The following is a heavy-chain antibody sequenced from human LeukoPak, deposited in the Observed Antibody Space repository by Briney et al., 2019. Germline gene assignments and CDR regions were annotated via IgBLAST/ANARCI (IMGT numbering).Heavy chain of an antibody. Sequence: ASVTVSCKVSGYTLTELSMNWVRQAPGKGVEGMGGFNTEDGETIYAQKFQGRVTMTEDTSTDTAYMELSSLRSEDTAVYYCATDWSDYGSVKGAFQHWGQGTLVTVSS. V-gene: IGHV1-24*01. CDR1: GYTLTELS. CDR3: ATDWSDYGSVKGAFQH. J-gene: IGHJ1*01. D-gene: IGHD3-10*01. CDR2: FNTEDGET.